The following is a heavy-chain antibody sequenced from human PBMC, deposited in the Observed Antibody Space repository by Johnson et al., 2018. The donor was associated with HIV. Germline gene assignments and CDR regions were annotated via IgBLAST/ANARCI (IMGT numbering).Heavy chain of an antibody. CDR2: ISYDGSNK. J-gene: IGHJ3*02. V-gene: IGHV3-30*03. Sequence: QEKLVESGGGLVKPGGSLRLSCAAFGFTFNNYWMSWVRQAPGKGLEWVAVISYDGSNKYYADSVKGRFTISRDNSKNTLYLQMNSLRAEDTAVYYCARGPSGRWLQTDAFDIWGQGTMVTVSS. D-gene: IGHD5-24*01. CDR3: ARGPSGRWLQTDAFDI. CDR1: GFTFNNYW.